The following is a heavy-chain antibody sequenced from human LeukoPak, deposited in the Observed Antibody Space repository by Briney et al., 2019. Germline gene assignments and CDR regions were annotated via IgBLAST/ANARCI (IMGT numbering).Heavy chain of an antibody. V-gene: IGHV3-21*01. CDR2: ISSSSSYI. CDR3: ARGYSSSVFDY. J-gene: IGHJ4*02. CDR1: GFTFSSYS. Sequence: KSGGSLRLSCAASGFTFSSYSMNWVRQAPGKGLEWVSSISSSSSYIYYADSVKGRFTISSDNAKNSLYLKMNSLRAEDTAVYYCARGYSSSVFDYWGQGTLVTVSS. D-gene: IGHD6-6*01.